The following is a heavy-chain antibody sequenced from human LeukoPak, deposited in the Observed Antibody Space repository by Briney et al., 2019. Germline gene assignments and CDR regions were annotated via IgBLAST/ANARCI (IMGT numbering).Heavy chain of an antibody. CDR3: ARQGDGFKTANFDY. D-gene: IGHD5-24*01. V-gene: IGHV4-59*04. CDR2: IYYRGST. Sequence: SETLSLTCTVSGASISNYYWSWIRQPPGKGLEWIGTIYYRGSTYYKSSLKNRLTISVDTFKNQFSLKLSSVTAADTAVYFCARQGDGFKTANFDYWGQGTLVTVSS. CDR1: GASISNYY. J-gene: IGHJ4*02.